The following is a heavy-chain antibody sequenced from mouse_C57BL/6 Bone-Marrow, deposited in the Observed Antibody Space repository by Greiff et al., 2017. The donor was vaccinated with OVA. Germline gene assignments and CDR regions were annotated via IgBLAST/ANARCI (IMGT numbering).Heavy chain of an antibody. CDR1: GYTFTSYW. CDR3: ARSYYSNYEGFAY. V-gene: IGHV1-50*01. Sequence: VQLQQPGAELVKPGASVKLSCKASGYTFTSYWMQWVKQRPGQGLEWIGEIDPSDSYTNYNQKFKGKATLTVDTSSSTAYMQLSSLTSEDSAVYYCARSYYSNYEGFAYWGQGTLVTVSA. CDR2: IDPSDSYT. D-gene: IGHD2-5*01. J-gene: IGHJ3*01.